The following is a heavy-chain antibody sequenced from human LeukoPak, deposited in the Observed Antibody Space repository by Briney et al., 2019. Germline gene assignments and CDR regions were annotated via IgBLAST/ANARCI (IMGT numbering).Heavy chain of an antibody. CDR3: ARVQDRYYSGSGLDC. CDR2: INWNGGGT. D-gene: IGHD3-10*01. V-gene: IGHV3-20*04. J-gene: IGHJ4*02. CDR1: GFTFDDYG. Sequence: GGSLRLSCAASGFTFDDYGMSWVRQAPGKGLEWVSGINWNGGGTGYADSVKGRFTIARDNAKNSLYLVMNSLRAEDTAFYYCARVQDRYYSGSGLDCWGQGTLVTVSS.